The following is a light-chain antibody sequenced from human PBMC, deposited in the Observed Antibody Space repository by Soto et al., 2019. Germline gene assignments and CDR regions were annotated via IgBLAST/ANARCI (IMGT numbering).Light chain of an antibody. CDR1: QDINIF. Sequence: IQLTQSPSSLSASVGDRVTITCRASQDINIFLAWYQQKPGKAPKLLIYGSSTLQSGVSSRFSCCGSRSDFTLTISALQPEYFATYYCQQLNSFPLSFGPGTKVDIK. CDR3: QQLNSFPLS. V-gene: IGKV1-9*01. J-gene: IGKJ3*01. CDR2: GSS.